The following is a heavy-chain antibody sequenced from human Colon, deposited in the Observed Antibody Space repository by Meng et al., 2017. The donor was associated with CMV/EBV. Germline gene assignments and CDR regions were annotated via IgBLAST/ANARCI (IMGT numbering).Heavy chain of an antibody. J-gene: IGHJ5*02. CDR2: ISHDGTKK. V-gene: IGHV3-30*04. Sequence: GGSLRLSCAASGFTFSAYPIHWVRQAPGKGLEWLTIISHDGTKKYYAESVKGRFTISRDNSQNTVTVQMNSLRGDDTAIYYCARDLISGTYSGYESDLGPWGQGTLVTVSS. D-gene: IGHD5-12*01. CDR1: GFTFSAYP. CDR3: ARDLISGTYSGYESDLGP.